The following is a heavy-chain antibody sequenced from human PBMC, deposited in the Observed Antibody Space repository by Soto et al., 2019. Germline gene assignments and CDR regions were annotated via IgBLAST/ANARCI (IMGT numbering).Heavy chain of an antibody. Sequence: GGSLRLSCAASGFTFDDYAMHWVRQAPGKGLEWVSGISWNSGSIGYADSVKGRFTISRDNAKNSLYLQMNSLRAEDTALYYCASQGTPYYFDYWGQGTLVTVSS. CDR1: GFTFDDYA. D-gene: IGHD3-10*01. J-gene: IGHJ4*02. CDR3: ASQGTPYYFDY. CDR2: ISWNSGSI. V-gene: IGHV3-9*01.